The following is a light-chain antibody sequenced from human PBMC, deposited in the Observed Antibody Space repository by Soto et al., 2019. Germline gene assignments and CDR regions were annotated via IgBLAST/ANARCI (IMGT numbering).Light chain of an antibody. J-gene: IGKJ1*01. Sequence: IQMTRSPSTLSGSVGDRVTITCRASQTISSWLAWYQQKPGKAPKLLIYKASTLKSGVPSRFSGSGSGTEFTLTISSLQPDDFATYYCQHYNSYSEAFGQGTKGDIK. CDR2: KAS. CDR1: QTISSW. CDR3: QHYNSYSEA. V-gene: IGKV1-5*03.